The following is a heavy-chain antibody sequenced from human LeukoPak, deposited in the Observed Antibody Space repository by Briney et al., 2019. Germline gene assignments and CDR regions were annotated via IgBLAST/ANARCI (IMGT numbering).Heavy chain of an antibody. V-gene: IGHV1-69*04. CDR1: GGTFSSYA. Sequence: GSSVKVSCKASGGTFSSYAISWVRQAPGQGLEWMGRIIPILGIANYAQKFQGRVTTTADKSTSTAYMELSSLRSEDTAVYYCARIPGSGSYYLYYFDYWGQGTLVTVSS. CDR3: ARIPGSGSYYLYYFDY. CDR2: IIPILGIA. J-gene: IGHJ4*02. D-gene: IGHD3-10*01.